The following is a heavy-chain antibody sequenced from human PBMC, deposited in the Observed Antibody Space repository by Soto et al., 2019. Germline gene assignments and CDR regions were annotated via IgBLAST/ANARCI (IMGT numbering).Heavy chain of an antibody. D-gene: IGHD5-12*01. CDR1: GFTFSSYG. V-gene: IGHV3-33*01. CDR2: IWYDGSNK. J-gene: IGHJ6*02. CDR3: ARDLSKYSGYDYYYYYGMDV. Sequence: GGSLRLSCAASGFTFSSYGMHWVRQAPGKGLERVAVIWYDGSNKYFADSVKGRFTISRVNSKNTLFLQMNSLRAEDTAVYYCARDLSKYSGYDYYYYYGMDVWGQGTTVTVSS.